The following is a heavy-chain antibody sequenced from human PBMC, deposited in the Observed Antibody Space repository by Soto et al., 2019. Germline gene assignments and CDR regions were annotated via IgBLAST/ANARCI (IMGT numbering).Heavy chain of an antibody. CDR3: ARHRRDYYYYGMDV. Sequence: PGESLKISGKGSGYSFTSYWISRVGQMPGKGLEWMGIIYPGDSDTRYSPSFQGQVTISADKSISTAYLQWSSLKASDTAMYYCARHRRDYYYYGMDVWRQGTTVTVSS. V-gene: IGHV5-51*01. CDR2: IYPGDSDT. CDR1: GYSFTSYW. J-gene: IGHJ6*02.